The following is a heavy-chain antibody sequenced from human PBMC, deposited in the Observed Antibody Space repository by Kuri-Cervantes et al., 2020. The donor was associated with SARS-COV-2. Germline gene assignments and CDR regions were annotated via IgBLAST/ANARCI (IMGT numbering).Heavy chain of an antibody. CDR1: GGSISSHY. CDR2: IYYSGST. D-gene: IGHD6-13*01. CDR3: ARLRQLGFDY. J-gene: IGHJ4*02. V-gene: IGHV4-59*08. Sequence: SETLSLTCTVSGGSISSHYWSWIRQPPGKGLEWIGYIYYSGSTNYNPSLKSRVTISVDTSKNQFSLKLSSVTAADTAVYYCARLRQLGFDYWGQGTLVTVSS.